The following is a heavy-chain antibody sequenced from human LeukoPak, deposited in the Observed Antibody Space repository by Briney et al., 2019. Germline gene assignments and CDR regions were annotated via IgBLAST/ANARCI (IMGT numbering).Heavy chain of an antibody. V-gene: IGHV4-59*01. D-gene: IGHD6-13*01. J-gene: IGHJ4*02. CDR3: ARIGAAGTRYYFDY. CDR2: IYYSGGT. CDR1: GGSISSYY. Sequence: SETLSLTCTVSGGSISSYYWSWIRQPPGKGLEWIGYIYYSGGTNYNSSLKSRVTLSIDTSKNQFSLELTSVTAADTAVYYCARIGAAGTRYYFDYWSQGTLVTVSS.